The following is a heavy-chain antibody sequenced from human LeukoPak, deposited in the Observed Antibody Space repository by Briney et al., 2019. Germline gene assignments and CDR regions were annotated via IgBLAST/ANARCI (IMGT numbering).Heavy chain of an antibody. J-gene: IGHJ6*02. Sequence: SVKVSCKASGGTFSSYAISWVRQAPGQGLEWMGGIIPIFGTANYAQKFQGRVTITADESTSTAYMELSGLRSEDTAVYYCARERFGSGWFSTSYYYGMDVWGQGTTVTVSS. V-gene: IGHV1-69*13. CDR2: IIPIFGTA. CDR1: GGTFSSYA. D-gene: IGHD6-19*01. CDR3: ARERFGSGWFSTSYYYGMDV.